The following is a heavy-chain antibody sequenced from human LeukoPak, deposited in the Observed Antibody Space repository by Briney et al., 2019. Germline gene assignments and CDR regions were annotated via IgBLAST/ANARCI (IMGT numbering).Heavy chain of an antibody. V-gene: IGHV1-8*02. CDR1: GYTFIGYY. CDR3: ARGWGGDY. Sequence: ASVKVSCKASGYTFIGYYMHWVRQAPGQGLEWMGWMNPNSGNTGYAQKFQGRVTMTRNTSISTAYMELSSLRSEDTAVYYCARGWGGDYWGQGTLVTVSS. CDR2: MNPNSGNT. D-gene: IGHD3-16*01. J-gene: IGHJ4*02.